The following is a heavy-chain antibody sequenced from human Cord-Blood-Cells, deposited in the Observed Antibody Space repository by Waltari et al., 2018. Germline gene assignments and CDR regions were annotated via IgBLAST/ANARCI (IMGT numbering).Heavy chain of an antibody. V-gene: IGHV1-2*04. D-gene: IGHD6-19*01. Sequence: QVQLVQSGAEVKKPGASVKVSCKASGYTFTGYYMHWVRQAPGQGLEWMGWDNPNGGGTNDAEKFQGWVTMSRATSILRAYMELGTLRSDDTAVYYCARVAIDGWYFDYWGQGTLVTVSS. CDR3: ARVAIDGWYFDY. J-gene: IGHJ4*02. CDR2: DNPNGGGT. CDR1: GYTFTGYY.